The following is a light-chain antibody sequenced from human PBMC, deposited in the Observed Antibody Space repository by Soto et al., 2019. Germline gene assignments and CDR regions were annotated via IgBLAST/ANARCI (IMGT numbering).Light chain of an antibody. CDR2: GAS. CDR1: QRVSSDF. J-gene: IGKJ4*01. Sequence: PGERATLSCRASQRVSSDFLSWYQQKPGQAPRLLIYGASYRATGIPDRFSGSGSGTDFTLTIRRLEADDFAVYYCQQYGSTPPVTFGGGTKVEIK. CDR3: QQYGSTPPVT. V-gene: IGKV3-20*01.